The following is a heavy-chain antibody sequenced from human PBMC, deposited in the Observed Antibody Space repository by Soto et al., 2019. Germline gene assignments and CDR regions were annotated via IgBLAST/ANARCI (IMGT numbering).Heavy chain of an antibody. V-gene: IGHV3-7*05. CDR1: GLIFSSYW. D-gene: IGHD1-26*01. J-gene: IGHJ4*02. CDR3: AEGGSYHDY. CDR2: IKHDGSEK. Sequence: EVQLVESGGGLVQPGGSLRLSCAASGLIFSSYWMTWVRQAPGKGLEWVANIKHDGSEKYYVDSVKGRFTISRANAKNSVYLQMNSLRAEDTAAYYCAEGGSYHDYWGQGTLVTVFS.